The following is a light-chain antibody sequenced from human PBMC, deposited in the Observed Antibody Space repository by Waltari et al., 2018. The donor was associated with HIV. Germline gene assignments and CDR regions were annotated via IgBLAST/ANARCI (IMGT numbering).Light chain of an antibody. CDR3: QSYDSSLSRRV. CDR1: SSNIGAGYD. V-gene: IGLV1-40*01. J-gene: IGLJ1*01. Sequence: QSVLTQPPSVSGAPGKRVTISCPGSSSNIGAGYDVPWYQQLPGTAPKLLIYGNSNRPSGVPDRFSGSKSGTSASLAITGLQAEDEADYYCQSYDSSLSRRVFGTGTKVTVL. CDR2: GNS.